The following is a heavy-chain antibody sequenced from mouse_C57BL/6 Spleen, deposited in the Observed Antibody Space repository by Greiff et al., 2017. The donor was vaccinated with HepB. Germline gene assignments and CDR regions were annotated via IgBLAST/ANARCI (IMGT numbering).Heavy chain of an antibody. CDR1: GFTFSSYA. CDR3: AITGTGFAY. CDR2: ISDGGSYT. J-gene: IGHJ3*01. Sequence: DVMLVESGGGLVKPGGSLKLSCAASGFTFSSYAMSWVRQTPEKRLEWVATISDGGSYTYYPDNVKGRFTISRDNAKNNLYLQMSHLKSEDTAMYYCAITGTGFAYWGQGTLVTVSA. D-gene: IGHD4-1*01. V-gene: IGHV5-4*03.